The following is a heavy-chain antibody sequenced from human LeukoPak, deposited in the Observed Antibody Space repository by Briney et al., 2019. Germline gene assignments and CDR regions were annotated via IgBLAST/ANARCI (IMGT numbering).Heavy chain of an antibody. V-gene: IGHV3-23*01. CDR2: ISRSGTKT. Sequence: GGSLRLSCAASGFTFSSHAMSWVRQAPGMGLGWVAAISRSGTKTYYVDSVKGRFTISRDSSKNALHLQMDSLRAEDTAVYYCAKDWPVSGDHYSPFDYWGQGTLVTVSS. J-gene: IGHJ4*02. D-gene: IGHD4-11*01. CDR3: AKDWPVSGDHYSPFDY. CDR1: GFTFSSHA.